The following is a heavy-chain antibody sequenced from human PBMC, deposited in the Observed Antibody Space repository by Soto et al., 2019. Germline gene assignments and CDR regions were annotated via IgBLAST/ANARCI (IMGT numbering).Heavy chain of an antibody. CDR2: IYPGDSDT. Sequence: EVQLVQSGAEVKKSGESLKISCKGSGYSFTSYWIGWVRQMPGKGLEWMGIIYPGDSDTRYSPSFQGQVTNSADKSISIPHPPRSRPNASVPAMYYCARLVGHLDGSCDYWGQGTLVTVSS. CDR1: GYSFTSYW. D-gene: IGHD3-16*01. CDR3: ARLVGHLDGSCDY. J-gene: IGHJ4*02. V-gene: IGHV5-51*03.